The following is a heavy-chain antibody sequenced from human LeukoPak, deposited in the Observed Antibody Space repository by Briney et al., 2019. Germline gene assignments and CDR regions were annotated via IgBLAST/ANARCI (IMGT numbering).Heavy chain of an antibody. D-gene: IGHD6-6*01. V-gene: IGHV4-59*01. Sequence: KPSETLSLTCTVSGGSISSYYWSWIRQPPGKGLEWIGYIYYSGSTNYNPSLKSRVPISVDTSKNQFSLKLSSVTAADTAVYYCARDLLHSSSGYWGQGTLVTVSS. CDR3: ARDLLHSSSGY. J-gene: IGHJ4*02. CDR1: GGSISSYY. CDR2: IYYSGST.